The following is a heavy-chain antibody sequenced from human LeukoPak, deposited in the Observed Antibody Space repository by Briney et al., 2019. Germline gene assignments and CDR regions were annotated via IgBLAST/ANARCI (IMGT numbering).Heavy chain of an antibody. D-gene: IGHD6-13*01. CDR2: MNPNSGNT. V-gene: IGHV1-8*01. CDR3: ARGRIWRSSWPSFDY. Sequence: AAVKVSCKASGYTFTNYYIHWVRQATGQGLEWMGWMNPNSGNTGYAQKFQGRVTMTRNTSISTAYMELSSLRSEDTAVYYCARGRIWRSSWPSFDYWGQGTLVTVSS. J-gene: IGHJ4*02. CDR1: GYTFTNYY.